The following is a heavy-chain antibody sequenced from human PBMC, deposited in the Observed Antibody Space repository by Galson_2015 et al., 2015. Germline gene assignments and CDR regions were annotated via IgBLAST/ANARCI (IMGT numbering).Heavy chain of an antibody. J-gene: IGHJ4*02. D-gene: IGHD3-10*01. CDR1: GYTFTNYF. V-gene: IGHV1-46*04. CDR2: INPSGAAT. Sequence: SVKVSCKASGYTFTNYFIQWVRQAPGQGLEWVGAINPSGAATFYAQKLQGRVTMTRDTPTSAVYVELSSLGSEDTAVYYCARELGGTYYFDYWGLGTLVTVSS. CDR3: ARELGGTYYFDY.